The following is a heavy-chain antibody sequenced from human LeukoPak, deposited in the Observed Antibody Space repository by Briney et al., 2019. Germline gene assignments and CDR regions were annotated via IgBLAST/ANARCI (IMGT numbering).Heavy chain of an antibody. J-gene: IGHJ5*02. CDR2: IYSSGSA. Sequence: PSETLSLTCTVSGGSISSYYWNWIRQPAGKGLEWIGRIYSSGSANYNPSLESRVTMSVDTSKNQFSLRMTSVTAADTAVYYCARVGIAAAVVWFDPWGQGTLVTVSS. CDR1: GGSISSYY. CDR3: ARVGIAAAVVWFDP. D-gene: IGHD6-13*01. V-gene: IGHV4-4*07.